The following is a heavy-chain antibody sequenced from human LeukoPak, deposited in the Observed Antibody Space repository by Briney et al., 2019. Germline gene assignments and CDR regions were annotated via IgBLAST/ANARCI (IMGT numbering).Heavy chain of an antibody. CDR1: GFTFTSSA. CDR3: ARDSSGSYHFYFDF. Sequence: GTSVKVSCKASGFTFTSSAMQWVRQARGQRLEWIGWIVVGSGNTNYAQKFQERVTITRDMSTSTAYMELSSLRSEDTAVYYCARDSSGSYHFYFDFWGQGTLVAVSS. V-gene: IGHV1-58*02. J-gene: IGHJ4*02. CDR2: IVVGSGNT. D-gene: IGHD1-26*01.